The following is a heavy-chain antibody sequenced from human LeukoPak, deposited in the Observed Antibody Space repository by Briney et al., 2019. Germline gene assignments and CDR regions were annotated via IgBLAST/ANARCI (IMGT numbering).Heavy chain of an antibody. D-gene: IGHD1-14*01. CDR3: ARRYSPTGPFDY. V-gene: IGHV1-2*03. CDR2: IDPNNGGA. CDR1: GYTFTDYQ. J-gene: IGHJ4*02. Sequence: LGASVKVSCKASGYTFTDYQVYWVRPAPGQGLEWMGWIDPNNGGAHYAQKFKGRVTMTRDTSISTAYMELRRLGSDDTAVYYCARRYSPTGPFDYWGQGTLVTVSS.